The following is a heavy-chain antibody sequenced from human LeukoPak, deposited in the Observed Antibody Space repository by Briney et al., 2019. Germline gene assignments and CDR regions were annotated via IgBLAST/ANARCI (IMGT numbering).Heavy chain of an antibody. Sequence: GESLKISCKSSGYSFITFWIGWVRQMPGKGLEWMGIIYPGDSDTRYSPSFQGQVTISADKSISTAYLQWSSLKASDTAMYCCARHERQYSSGWYPFDYWGQGTLVTVSS. D-gene: IGHD6-19*01. V-gene: IGHV5-51*01. CDR2: IYPGDSDT. J-gene: IGHJ4*02. CDR1: GYSFITFW. CDR3: ARHERQYSSGWYPFDY.